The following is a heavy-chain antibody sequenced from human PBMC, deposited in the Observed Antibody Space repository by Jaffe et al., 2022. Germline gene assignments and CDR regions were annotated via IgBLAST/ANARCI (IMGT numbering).Heavy chain of an antibody. Sequence: QVQLVESGGGVVQPGGSLRLSCAASGFTFSSYGMHWGRQAPGKGLEWVAFIRYDGSNKYYADSVKGRFTISRDNSKNTLYLQMNSLRLEDTALYYCAKQQQWLGQGNFDYWGQGTLVTVSS. J-gene: IGHJ4*02. CDR3: AKQQQWLGQGNFDY. CDR2: IRYDGSNK. V-gene: IGHV3-30*02. D-gene: IGHD6-19*01. CDR1: GFTFSSYG.